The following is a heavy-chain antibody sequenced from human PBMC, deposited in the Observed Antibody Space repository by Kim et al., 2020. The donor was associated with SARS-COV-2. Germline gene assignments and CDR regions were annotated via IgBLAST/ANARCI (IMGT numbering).Heavy chain of an antibody. J-gene: IGHJ4*02. Sequence: YYADSVRGRFTISRDNSKNTLFLQVNSLRVEDTAVYFCARAATPMVFYIDYWGQGTLVTVSS. V-gene: IGHV3-30*03. CDR3: ARAATPMVFYIDY. D-gene: IGHD5-18*01.